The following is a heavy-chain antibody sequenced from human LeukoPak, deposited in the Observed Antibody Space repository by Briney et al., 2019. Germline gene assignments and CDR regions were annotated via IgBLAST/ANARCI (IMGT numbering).Heavy chain of an antibody. CDR1: GYSFSNYR. J-gene: IGHJ6*02. D-gene: IGHD2-15*01. V-gene: IGHV5-51*01. Sequence: GESLKISCKGSGYSFSNYRIDWVRQMPGKGLEWIGIVHPGDSNIKYSPSFQGQVTISADKSISTACLQWSSLKASDTAMYYCARALYGYGMDVWGQGTTVTVSS. CDR3: ARALYGYGMDV. CDR2: VHPGDSNI.